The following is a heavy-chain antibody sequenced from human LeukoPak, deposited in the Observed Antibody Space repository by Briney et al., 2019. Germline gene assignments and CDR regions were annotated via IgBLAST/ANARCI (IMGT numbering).Heavy chain of an antibody. CDR3: ARQNYYDSSGYYYLYYFDY. D-gene: IGHD3-22*01. Sequence: GESLQISCKGSGYSFTSYRIGWVRQLPGKGLEWMGIIYSGDSDTRYSPSFQGQVTISADKSISTAYLQWSSLKASDTAMYYCARQNYYDSSGYYYLYYFDYWGQGTLVTVSS. CDR1: GYSFTSYR. V-gene: IGHV5-51*01. CDR2: IYSGDSDT. J-gene: IGHJ4*02.